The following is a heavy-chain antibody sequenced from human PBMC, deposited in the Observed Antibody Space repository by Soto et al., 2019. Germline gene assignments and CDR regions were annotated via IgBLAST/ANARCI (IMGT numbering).Heavy chain of an antibody. CDR1: GGSINSRTYY. J-gene: IGHJ5*02. CDR2: IYHSGIT. V-gene: IGHV4-39*01. Sequence: PSETLSLTCTVSGGSINSRTYYWGWIRQPPGKGLEWIGTIYHSGITYYNPSLKSRVTMFEDTSKNQFSLKMTFVTAAATAVYYGVGQDVQAWGRIDPWGQGALGTVSS. CDR3: VGQDVQAWGRIDP. D-gene: IGHD7-27*01.